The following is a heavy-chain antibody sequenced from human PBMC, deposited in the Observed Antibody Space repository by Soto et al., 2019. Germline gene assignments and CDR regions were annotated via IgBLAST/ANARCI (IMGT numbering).Heavy chain of an antibody. CDR3: ASLSSSGSPIDS. Sequence: QVQLQESGPGLIKGSQTLTLTCTVSGGSISSGGYYWSWIRQHPGKGLEWIGYTYNSANTYQSRSLTSLLSISADTSKNQFSLNLSSVTAADTAMYYCASLSSSGSPIDSWGQGTLVTVPS. D-gene: IGHD6-19*01. V-gene: IGHV4-31*01. CDR2: TYNSANT. J-gene: IGHJ5*01. CDR1: GGSISSGGYY.